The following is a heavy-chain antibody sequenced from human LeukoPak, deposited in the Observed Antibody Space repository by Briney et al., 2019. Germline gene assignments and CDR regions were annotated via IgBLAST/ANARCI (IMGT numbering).Heavy chain of an antibody. D-gene: IGHD3-10*01. V-gene: IGHV3-30*04. CDR2: ISYDGSNK. CDR3: ARNYYGSGHFDY. CDR1: GFTFSSYA. Sequence: PGGSLRLSCAASGFTFSSYAMHWVRQAPGKGLEWVAVISYDGSNKYYADSVKGRFTISRDNSKNTLYLQMNSLRAEDTAVYYCARNYYGSGHFDYWGQGTLVTVPS. J-gene: IGHJ4*02.